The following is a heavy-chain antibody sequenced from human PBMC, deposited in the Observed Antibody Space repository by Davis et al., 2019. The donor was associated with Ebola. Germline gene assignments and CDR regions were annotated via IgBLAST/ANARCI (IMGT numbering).Heavy chain of an antibody. D-gene: IGHD4-23*01. CDR1: GFTFSSYG. CDR3: ARSTYGGNPKGVVDC. J-gene: IGHJ4*02. CDR2: ISYDGSNK. Sequence: GESLKISCAASGFTFSSYGMHWVRQAPGKGLEWVAVISYDGSNKYYADSVKGRFTISRDNSKNSLYPQMNSLRDEDTAVYYCARSTYGGNPKGVVDCWGQGALVTVSS. V-gene: IGHV3-30*03.